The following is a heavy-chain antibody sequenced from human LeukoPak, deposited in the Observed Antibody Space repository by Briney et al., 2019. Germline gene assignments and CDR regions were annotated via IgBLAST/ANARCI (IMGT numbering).Heavy chain of an antibody. J-gene: IGHJ4*02. D-gene: IGHD5-18*01. CDR1: GFTVSSNF. V-gene: IGHV3-66*01. Sequence: PGGCLRLSCAASGFTVSSNFMSWVRQAPGKGLEWVSVFYSGDTTYYADSVKGRFTISRDNSKNTLYLQMNSLRAEDTAVYYCASRYSYGGQSTFDYWGQGTLVTDPS. CDR3: ASRYSYGGQSTFDY. CDR2: FYSGDTT.